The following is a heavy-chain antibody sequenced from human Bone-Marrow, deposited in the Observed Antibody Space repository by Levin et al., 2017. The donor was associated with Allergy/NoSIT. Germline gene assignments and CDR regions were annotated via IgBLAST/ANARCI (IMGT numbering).Heavy chain of an antibody. CDR2: ISAGFGSST. CDR1: GFTFNDYA. Sequence: RPGGSLRLSCTGSGFTFNDYAMNWVRQAPGKGLEWVSVISAGFGSSTFYADSVKGRFVISRDRSENTLYLQMNSLRADDTAVYYCAKDICPSSSCWYGGMDVWGQGTTVTVSS. CDR3: AKDICPSSSCWYGGMDV. V-gene: IGHV3-23*01. D-gene: IGHD2-2*01. J-gene: IGHJ6*02.